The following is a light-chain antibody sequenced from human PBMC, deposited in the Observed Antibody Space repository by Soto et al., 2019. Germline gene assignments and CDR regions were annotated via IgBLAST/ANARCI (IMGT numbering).Light chain of an antibody. Sequence: QSALTQPASVSGSPGQSITISCSGTSSDVGGYKYVSWHQLHPGKAPKFMIYEVTNRPSGVSNRFSGSKSGNTASLTISGLQAEDEADYYCASYTSRGTRVFGTGTKLTVL. CDR2: EVT. CDR3: ASYTSRGTRV. J-gene: IGLJ1*01. CDR1: SSDVGGYKY. V-gene: IGLV2-14*01.